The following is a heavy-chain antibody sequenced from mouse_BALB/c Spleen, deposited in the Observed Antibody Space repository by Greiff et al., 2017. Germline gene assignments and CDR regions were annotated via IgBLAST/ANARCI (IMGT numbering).Heavy chain of an antibody. V-gene: IGHV5-6-3*01. CDR3: ARDGGLRRFAY. Sequence: EVKVVESGGGLVQPGGSLKLSCAASGFTFSSYGMSWVRQTPDKRLELVATINSNGGSTYYPDSVKGRFTISRDNAKNTLYLQMSSLKSEDTAMYYCARDGGLRRFAYWGQGTLVTVSA. CDR1: GFTFSSYG. D-gene: IGHD2-4*01. J-gene: IGHJ3*01. CDR2: INSNGGST.